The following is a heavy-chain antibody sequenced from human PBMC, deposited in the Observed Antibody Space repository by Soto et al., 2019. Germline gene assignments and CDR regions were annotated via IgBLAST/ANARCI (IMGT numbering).Heavy chain of an antibody. CDR3: ARPNLFCSSTSCYDY. J-gene: IGHJ4*02. CDR1: GFTFSSYA. V-gene: IGHV3-30-3*01. D-gene: IGHD2-2*01. CDR2: ISYDGSNK. Sequence: QVQLVESGGGVVQPGRSLRLSCAASGFTFSSYAMHWVRQAPGKGLEWVAVISYDGSNKYYADSVKGRFTISRDNSKNTLYLQMNSLRAEDTAVYYCARPNLFCSSTSCYDYWGQGTLVTVSS.